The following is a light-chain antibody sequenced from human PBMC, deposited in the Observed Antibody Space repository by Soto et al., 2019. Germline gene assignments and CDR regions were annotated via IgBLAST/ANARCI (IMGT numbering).Light chain of an antibody. J-gene: IGKJ1*01. V-gene: IGKV1-5*03. CDR1: QTISSW. Sequence: DIQMTQSPSTLSGSVGDRVTITSLASQTISSWLDWYQQRPGKAPKLLIYKASSLKSGVPSRFSGSGSGTEFTLTISSLQPDDFATYYCQHYNSYSEAFGQGTKVDIK. CDR2: KAS. CDR3: QHYNSYSEA.